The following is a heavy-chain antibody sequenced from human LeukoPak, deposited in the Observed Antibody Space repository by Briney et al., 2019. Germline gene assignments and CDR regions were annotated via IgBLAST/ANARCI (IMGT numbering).Heavy chain of an antibody. CDR2: TYRDDSNT. V-gene: IGHV5-51*01. D-gene: IGHD2-15*01. J-gene: IGHJ3*02. CDR1: GCTFNDYW. Sequence: GESLKISCKGLGCTFNDYWIGWVRQMPGKGLEWMGITYRDDSNTKYSPSVQGQVTISADKSISTAYLQWSSLKASDTAMYYCARSTPRGYGAFDIWGRGTRVTVSS. CDR3: ARSTPRGYGAFDI.